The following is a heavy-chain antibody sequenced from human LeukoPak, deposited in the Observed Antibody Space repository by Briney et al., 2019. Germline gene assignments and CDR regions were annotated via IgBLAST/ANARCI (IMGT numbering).Heavy chain of an antibody. Sequence: PGGSLRLSCAASGFTFSSYAMSWVRQAPGKGLEWVAVISYDGSNKYYADSVKGRFTISRDNAKNSLYLQMNSLRAEDTAVYYCARGGYRGTMDFDYWGQGTLVTVPS. CDR2: ISYDGSNK. D-gene: IGHD1-14*01. J-gene: IGHJ4*02. V-gene: IGHV3-30-3*01. CDR1: GFTFSSYA. CDR3: ARGGYRGTMDFDY.